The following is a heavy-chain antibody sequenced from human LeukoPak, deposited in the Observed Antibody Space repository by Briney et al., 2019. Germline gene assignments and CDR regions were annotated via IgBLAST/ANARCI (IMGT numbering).Heavy chain of an antibody. D-gene: IGHD6-19*01. CDR2: ISAYNGNT. V-gene: IGHV1-18*01. Sequence: GASVKVSCKASGYTFTSYGISWVRQAPGQGLEWMGWISAYNGNTNYAQKLQGRVTMTRDTSAGTVFMELSSLRSEDTAVYYCARDRSSDWYGTPYFDYWGQGTLVTVSS. CDR3: ARDRSSDWYGTPYFDY. CDR1: GYTFTSYG. J-gene: IGHJ4*02.